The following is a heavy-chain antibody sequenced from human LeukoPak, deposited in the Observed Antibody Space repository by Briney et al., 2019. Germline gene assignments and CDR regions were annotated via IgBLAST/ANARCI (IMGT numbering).Heavy chain of an antibody. D-gene: IGHD7-27*01. Sequence: GGSLRLSCAVSGLTFSSNWMSWVRQAPGKGLEWVAHIKQDGSERYYVDSVKGRYTISRDNAQNSLYLQMSNLRVEDTAVYYCARYGRNWDLDSWGQGTLVTVSS. CDR2: IKQDGSER. CDR1: GLTFSSNW. J-gene: IGHJ4*02. CDR3: ARYGRNWDLDS. V-gene: IGHV3-7*01.